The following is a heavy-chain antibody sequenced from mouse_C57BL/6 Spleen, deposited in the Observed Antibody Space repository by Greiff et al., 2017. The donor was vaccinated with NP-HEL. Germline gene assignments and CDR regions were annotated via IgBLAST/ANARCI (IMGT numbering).Heavy chain of an antibody. D-gene: IGHD1-1*01. V-gene: IGHV1-69*01. CDR3: VRYYGSSSSFDY. CDR1: GYTFTSYW. CDR2: IDPSDSYT. J-gene: IGHJ2*01. Sequence: VQLQQSGAELVMPGASVKLSCKASGYTFTSYWMHWVKQRPGQGLEWIGEIDPSDSYTNYNQKFKGKSTLTVDKSSSTAYMQLSSLPSEDCAVYYCVRYYGSSSSFDYWGQGTTLTVSS.